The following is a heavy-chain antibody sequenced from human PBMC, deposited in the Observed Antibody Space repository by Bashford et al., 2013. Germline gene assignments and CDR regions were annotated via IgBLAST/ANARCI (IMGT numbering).Heavy chain of an antibody. CDR2: IYYSGST. D-gene: IGHD2-8*01. V-gene: IGHV4-59*05. CDR1: GGSISSYY. Sequence: SSETLSLTCTVSGGSISSYYWSWIRQPPGKGLEWIGSIYYSGSTYYNPSLKSRVTISVDTSKNQFSLKLSSVTAADTAVYYCARMDRRDYFDYWGQGTLVTVSS. CDR3: ARMDRRDYFDY. J-gene: IGHJ4*02.